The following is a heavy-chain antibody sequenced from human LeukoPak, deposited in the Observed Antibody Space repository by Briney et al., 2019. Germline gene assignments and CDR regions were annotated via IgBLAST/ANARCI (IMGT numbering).Heavy chain of an antibody. CDR3: ARAGGGKGGAFDI. CDR1: GFTFSSYA. J-gene: IGHJ3*02. CDR2: ISYDGSNK. V-gene: IGHV3-30*04. Sequence: GGSLRLSCAASGFTFSSYAMHWVRQAPGKGLEWVAVISYDGSNKYYADSVKGRFTISRDNFKNTLYLQMNSLRAEDTAVYYCARAGGGKGGAFDIWGQGTMVTVSS. D-gene: IGHD3-16*01.